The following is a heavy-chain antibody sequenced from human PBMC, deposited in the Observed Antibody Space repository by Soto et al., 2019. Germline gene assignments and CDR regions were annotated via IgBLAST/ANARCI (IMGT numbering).Heavy chain of an antibody. CDR1: GFTFSSYS. J-gene: IGHJ3*02. CDR2: ISSSSSTI. CDR3: GGDSSGYFYPDVFDI. V-gene: IGHV3-48*02. D-gene: IGHD3-22*01. Sequence: GGSLRLSCAASGFTFSSYSMNWVRQAPGKGLEWVSYISSSSSTIYYADSVKGRFTISRDNAKNSLYLQMNSLRDEDTAVYYCGGDSSGYFYPDVFDIWGQGTMVTVSS.